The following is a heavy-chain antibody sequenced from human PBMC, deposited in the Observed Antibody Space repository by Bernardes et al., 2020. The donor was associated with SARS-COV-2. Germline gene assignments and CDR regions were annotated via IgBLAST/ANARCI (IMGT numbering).Heavy chain of an antibody. CDR2: INSDGSST. Sequence: WGTLRLSCAASGFTFSSYCMHWVRQAPGKGLVWVSRINSDGSSTSYADSVKGRFTISRDNAKNTLYLQMNSLRAEDTAVYYCARDDGGNEDDFDYWGQGTMVTVSS. D-gene: IGHD2-15*01. V-gene: IGHV3-74*01. CDR1: GFTFSSYC. CDR3: ARDDGGNEDDFDY. J-gene: IGHJ4*01.